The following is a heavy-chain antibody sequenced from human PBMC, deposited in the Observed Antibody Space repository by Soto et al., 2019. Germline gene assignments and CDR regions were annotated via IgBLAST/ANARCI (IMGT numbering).Heavy chain of an antibody. V-gene: IGHV1-69*13. CDR2: IIPIFGTA. D-gene: IGHD3-22*01. CDR1: GGTFSSYA. J-gene: IGHJ5*02. Sequence: ASVKVSCKASGGTFSSYAISWVRQAPGQGLEWMGGIIPIFGTANYAQKFQGRVTITADESTSTAYMELSSLRSEDTAVYYCARDYYDSSGYYYRWFDPWGQGTLVTVSS. CDR3: ARDYYDSSGYYYRWFDP.